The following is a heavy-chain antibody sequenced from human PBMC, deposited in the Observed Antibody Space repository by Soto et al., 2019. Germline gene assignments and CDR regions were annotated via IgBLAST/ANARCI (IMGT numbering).Heavy chain of an antibody. V-gene: IGHV4-59*01. J-gene: IGHJ4*02. D-gene: IGHD6-19*01. Sequence: SETLSLTCTVSGGSISSYYWSWIRQPPGKGLEWIGYIYYSGSTNYNPSLKSRVTISVDTSKNQFSLKLSSVTAADTAVYYCARDQGSGWFDYWGQGTLVTVSS. CDR1: GGSISSYY. CDR2: IYYSGST. CDR3: ARDQGSGWFDY.